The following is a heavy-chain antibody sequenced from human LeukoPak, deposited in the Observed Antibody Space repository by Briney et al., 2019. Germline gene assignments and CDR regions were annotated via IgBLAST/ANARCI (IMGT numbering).Heavy chain of an antibody. V-gene: IGHV3-30*02. CDR3: AKVIQWLADDAFDI. Sequence: GGSLRLSCAASGFTFSIYGMHWVRQAPGKGLEWVAFIRYDGSNKYYADSVKGRFTISRDNSKNTLYLQMNSLRAEDTAVYYCAKVIQWLADDAFDIWGQGTMVTVSS. CDR2: IRYDGSNK. CDR1: GFTFSIYG. J-gene: IGHJ3*02. D-gene: IGHD6-19*01.